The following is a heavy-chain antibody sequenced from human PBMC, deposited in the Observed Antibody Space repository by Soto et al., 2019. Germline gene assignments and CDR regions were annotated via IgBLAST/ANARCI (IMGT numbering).Heavy chain of an antibody. J-gene: IGHJ6*02. CDR1: GGSISSGDYY. D-gene: IGHD6-13*01. Sequence: SETLSLTCTVSGGSISSGDYYWSWIRQPPGKGLEWIGYIYYSGSTYYNPSLKSRVTISVDTSKNQFSLKLRSVTAADTAVYYCARGRIAAAGTPQKYYYYYYGMDVWGQGTTVTVSS. CDR2: IYYSGST. V-gene: IGHV4-30-4*01. CDR3: ARGRIAAAGTPQKYYYYYYGMDV.